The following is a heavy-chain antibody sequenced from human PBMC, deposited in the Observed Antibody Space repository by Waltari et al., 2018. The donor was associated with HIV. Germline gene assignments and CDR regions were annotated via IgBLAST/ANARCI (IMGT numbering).Heavy chain of an antibody. CDR2: IWYDGSNK. CDR3: ARADPGDFDY. J-gene: IGHJ4*02. V-gene: IGHV3-33*01. CDR1: GFTFSSYG. D-gene: IGHD3-10*01. Sequence: QVQLVESGGGVVQPGRSLRLSCAASGFTFSSYGLHWVRQAPGKGLEWVSVIWYDGSNKYYADSVKGRFTISRDNSKNTLYLQMNSLRAEDTAVYYCARADPGDFDYWGQGTLVTVSS.